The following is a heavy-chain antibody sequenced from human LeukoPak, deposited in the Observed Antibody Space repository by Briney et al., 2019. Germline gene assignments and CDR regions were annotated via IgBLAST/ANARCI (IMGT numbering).Heavy chain of an antibody. J-gene: IGHJ6*03. CDR3: ARGGIVVVPAALYYYYYYMDV. Sequence: GASVKVSCKASGYTFTSYGISWVRQAPGQGLEWMGWISAYNGNTNYAQKLQGRVTMTTDTSTSTAYMELRSLRSDDTAVYYCARGGIVVVPAALYYYYYYMDVWGKGTTVTVSS. CDR2: ISAYNGNT. CDR1: GYTFTSYG. V-gene: IGHV1-18*01. D-gene: IGHD2-2*01.